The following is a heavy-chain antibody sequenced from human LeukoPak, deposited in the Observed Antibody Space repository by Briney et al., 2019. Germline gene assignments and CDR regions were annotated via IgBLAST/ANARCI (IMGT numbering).Heavy chain of an antibody. CDR3: ARDLAVRGYCSGGSCPPLY. CDR1: GDTFTSYY. Sequence: GASVKVSCKASGDTFTSYYMHWVRQTPGQGLEWMGIINPSGGSTSYAQKFQGRVTMTRDTSTSTVYMELSSLRSEDTAVYYCARDLAVRGYCSGGSCPPLYWGQGTLVTVSS. V-gene: IGHV1-46*01. J-gene: IGHJ4*02. D-gene: IGHD2-15*01. CDR2: INPSGGST.